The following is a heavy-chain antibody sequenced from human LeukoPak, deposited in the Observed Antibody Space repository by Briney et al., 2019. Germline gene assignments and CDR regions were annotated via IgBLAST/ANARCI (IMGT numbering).Heavy chain of an antibody. V-gene: IGHV3-23*01. J-gene: IGHJ5*02. CDR3: AKDSGDYGWGNWFDP. CDR2: ISGSGGST. CDR1: GFTFSSYA. Sequence: PGGSLRLSCAASGFTFSSYAMSWVRQAPGKGLEWVSAISGSGGSTYYADSVKGRFTISRDNSKNTLYLQMNSLRAEDTAVYYCAKDSGDYGWGNWFDPWGQGTLVTVSS. D-gene: IGHD4-17*01.